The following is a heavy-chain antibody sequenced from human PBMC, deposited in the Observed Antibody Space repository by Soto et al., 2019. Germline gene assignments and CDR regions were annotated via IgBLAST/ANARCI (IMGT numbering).Heavy chain of an antibody. Sequence: QVQLVQSGAEVKKPGSSVNVSCKASGGPFSSSAISWVRQAPGQGLEWMGGIIPIFGTADYAQKFQGRVTITADESTSTAYVELSSLRSEDTAVYYCAKIPDNYYYSMDVWGQGTTVTVSS. V-gene: IGHV1-69*12. J-gene: IGHJ6*02. D-gene: IGHD3-9*01. CDR2: IIPIFGTA. CDR1: GGPFSSSA. CDR3: AKIPDNYYYSMDV.